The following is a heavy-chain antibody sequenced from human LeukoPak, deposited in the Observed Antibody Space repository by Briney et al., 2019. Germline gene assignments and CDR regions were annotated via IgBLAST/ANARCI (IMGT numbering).Heavy chain of an antibody. CDR2: IIPHLRTP. D-gene: IGHD5-18*01. Sequence: SVKVSCKASGGSFSRYGISWVRRAPGQGLGWMGSIIPHLRTPSYAQKFQGRVTVTTDESTSTAYMELSSLRSEDTAVYYCAREVQLETAMVIYFDYWGQGTLVTVSS. J-gene: IGHJ4*02. CDR1: GGSFSRYG. CDR3: AREVQLETAMVIYFDY. V-gene: IGHV1-69*11.